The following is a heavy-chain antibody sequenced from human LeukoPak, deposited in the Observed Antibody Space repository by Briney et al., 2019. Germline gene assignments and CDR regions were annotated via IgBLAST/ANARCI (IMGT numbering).Heavy chain of an antibody. J-gene: IGHJ4*02. CDR3: AAGYSSGWLDY. CDR2: IYTSGST. V-gene: IGHV4-61*02. Sequence: SETLSLTCTVSGGSISSGSYYWSWIRQPAGKGLEWIGRIYTSGSTNYNPSLKSRVTISVDTSKNQFSLKLSSVTAADTAVYYCAAGYSSGWLDYWGQGTLVTVSS. D-gene: IGHD6-19*01. CDR1: GGSISSGSYY.